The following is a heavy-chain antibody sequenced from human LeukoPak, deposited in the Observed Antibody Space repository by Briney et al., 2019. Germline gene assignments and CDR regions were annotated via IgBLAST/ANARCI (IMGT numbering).Heavy chain of an antibody. CDR3: ARDEGSSGYSFDY. J-gene: IGHJ4*02. CDR2: IYYSGSA. V-gene: IGHV4-59*01. Sequence: PSETLSLTCTVSGGSISSYYWSWIRQPPGKGLEWLGYIYYSGSAKFNPSLKSRVTISVDTSKNQFSLKLSSVTSAHTAVYYRARDEGSSGYSFDYWGQGPWSPSPQ. D-gene: IGHD3-22*01. CDR1: GGSISSYY.